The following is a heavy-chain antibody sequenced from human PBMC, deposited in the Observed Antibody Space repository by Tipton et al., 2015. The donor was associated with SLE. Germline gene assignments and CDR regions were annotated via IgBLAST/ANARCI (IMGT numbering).Heavy chain of an antibody. CDR1: GGSIRSHY. D-gene: IGHD6-13*01. Sequence: TLSLTCTVSGGSIRSHYWSWIRQPPGKGLEWIGFVYYSGSTNYNPSLKSRVTISIDTSKNQFSLKLSSVTAADTAVYYCAFGYSSSWPLDYWGQGTLVTVSS. CDR3: AFGYSSSWPLDY. CDR2: VYYSGST. V-gene: IGHV4-59*11. J-gene: IGHJ4*02.